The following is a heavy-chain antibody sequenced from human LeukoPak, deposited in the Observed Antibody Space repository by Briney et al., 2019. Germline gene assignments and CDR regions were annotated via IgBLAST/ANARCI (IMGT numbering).Heavy chain of an antibody. J-gene: IGHJ3*02. D-gene: IGHD2-2*01. V-gene: IGHV3-23*01. Sequence: PGGSLRLSCAASGFTFSSYAMSWVRQAPGKGLEWVSALSNIGSSTSYADSVKGRFTISRDNSKNTFYLQMNSLTAEDTAVYYCARVGVVPAAIPDGFDIWGQGTMVTVSS. CDR1: GFTFSSYA. CDR2: LSNIGSST. CDR3: ARVGVVPAAIPDGFDI.